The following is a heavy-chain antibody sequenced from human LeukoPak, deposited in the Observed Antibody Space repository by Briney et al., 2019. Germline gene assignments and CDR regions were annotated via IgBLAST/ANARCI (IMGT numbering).Heavy chain of an antibody. V-gene: IGHV1-3*01. D-gene: IGHD2-2*01. Sequence: ASVKVSCKASGYTFTSYAMHWVRQAPGQRLEWMGWINVGNGNTKYSQKFQGRVTITRDTSASTAYMELSSLRSEDTAVYYCARDRYCSSTSCAPSGWFDPWGQGTLVTVSS. CDR3: ARDRYCSSTSCAPSGWFDP. CDR1: GYTFTSYA. CDR2: INVGNGNT. J-gene: IGHJ5*02.